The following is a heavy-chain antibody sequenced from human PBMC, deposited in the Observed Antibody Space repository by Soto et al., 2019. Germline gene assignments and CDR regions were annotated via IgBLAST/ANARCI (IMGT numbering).Heavy chain of an antibody. Sequence: SETLSLTCTVSGGSISSRDSSWGWIRQPPGKGLEWIGSFHYSGSTYYNPSLKSRVTISVDTSKNQLSLRVTSVTAADTAVYYCARGFVRSHFDYWGQVTLVTFSS. J-gene: IGHJ4*02. D-gene: IGHD2-21*01. CDR2: FHYSGST. V-gene: IGHV4-39*01. CDR3: ARGFVRSHFDY. CDR1: GGSISSRDSS.